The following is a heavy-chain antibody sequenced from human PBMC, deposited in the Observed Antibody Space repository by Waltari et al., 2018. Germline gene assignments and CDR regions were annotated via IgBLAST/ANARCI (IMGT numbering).Heavy chain of an antibody. V-gene: IGHV1-69*13. CDR2: ISPICGTA. D-gene: IGHD1-7*01. J-gene: IGHJ5*02. Sequence: QVQLVQSGAEVKKPGSSVKVSCKASGGTFRSYAISWVRQAPGKGLEWMGRISPICGTANYAQKFQCRVTIPADKSTSTAYMELSSLRSEDTAVYYCARDDRNWNYDLWGQGTLVTVSS. CDR1: GGTFRSYA. CDR3: ARDDRNWNYDL.